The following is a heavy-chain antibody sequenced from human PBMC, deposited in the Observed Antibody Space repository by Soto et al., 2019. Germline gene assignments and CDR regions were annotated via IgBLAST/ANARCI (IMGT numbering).Heavy chain of an antibody. Sequence: QVQLQESGPGLVKPSETLSLTCTASGGSISSYYWSWIRQPPGKGLEWIGYIYYSGSTNYNPSLKSRVTISVDTSKSQFSLNLSSVTAADTAVYYCARAYGDYVVDYWGQGTLVTVSS. V-gene: IGHV4-59*01. CDR1: GGSISSYY. J-gene: IGHJ4*02. CDR2: IYYSGST. D-gene: IGHD4-17*01. CDR3: ARAYGDYVVDY.